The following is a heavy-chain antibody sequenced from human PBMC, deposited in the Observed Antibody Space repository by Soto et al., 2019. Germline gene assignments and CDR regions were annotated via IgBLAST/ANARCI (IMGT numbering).Heavy chain of an antibody. J-gene: IGHJ6*02. Sequence: PGGSLRLSCAASGFTFSSYEMNWVRQAPGKGLEWVSYISSSGSTIYYADSVKGRFTISRDNAKNSLYLQMNSLRAEDTAVYYCARDLTGTTLYYYGMDVWGQGTTVTVS. CDR2: ISSSGSTI. CDR3: ARDLTGTTLYYYGMDV. CDR1: GFTFSSYE. V-gene: IGHV3-48*03.